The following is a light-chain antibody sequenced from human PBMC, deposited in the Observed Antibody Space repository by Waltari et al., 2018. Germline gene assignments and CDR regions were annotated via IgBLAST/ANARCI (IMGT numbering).Light chain of an antibody. CDR1: SSDVGGSNY. J-gene: IGLJ2*01. V-gene: IGLV2-11*01. CDR3: CSYAGSYVV. CDR2: DVS. Sequence: QSALTQPRSVPGSPGQSVTISCPGTSSDVGGSNYVSWYQQHPGKAPKLMIYDVSKRPSGVPDRFSGSKSGNTASLTISGLQAEDEADYYCCSYAGSYVVFGGGTKLTVL.